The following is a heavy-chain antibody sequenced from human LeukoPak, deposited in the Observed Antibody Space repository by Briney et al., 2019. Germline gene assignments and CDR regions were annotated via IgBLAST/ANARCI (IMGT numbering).Heavy chain of an antibody. CDR2: ISSNSGYI. Sequence: GGSLRLSCAASDFAFYGYSMHWVRQAPGKGLEWISSISSNSGYIYYADSVKGRFTISRDNAKNSLYLQVTGLRGEDTALYYCAREIVSSGCLDYWGQGSLVTVSS. CDR1: DFAFYGYS. V-gene: IGHV3-21*06. D-gene: IGHD6-19*01. CDR3: AREIVSSGCLDY. J-gene: IGHJ4*02.